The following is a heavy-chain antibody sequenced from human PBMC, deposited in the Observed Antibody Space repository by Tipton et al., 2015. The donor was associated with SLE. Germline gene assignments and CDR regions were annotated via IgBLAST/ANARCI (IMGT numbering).Heavy chain of an antibody. CDR2: IYSDGSSL. D-gene: IGHD1-26*01. Sequence: SLRLSCVASGFTFSSHWMHWVRQAPGKGLVWVSRIYSDGSSLNYADSVQGRFTISRDNAKYTMYLQMNSVRAEDTAVYYCAREKSGDYLDAFDIWGQGTMFTVSS. CDR3: AREKSGDYLDAFDI. CDR1: GFTFSSHW. V-gene: IGHV3-74*01. J-gene: IGHJ3*02.